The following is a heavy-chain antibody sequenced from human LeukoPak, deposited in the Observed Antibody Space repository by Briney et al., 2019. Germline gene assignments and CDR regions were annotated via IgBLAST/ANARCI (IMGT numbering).Heavy chain of an antibody. V-gene: IGHV1-69*13. CDR1: GGTFSSYA. J-gene: IGHJ5*02. CDR2: IIPIFGTA. D-gene: IGHD2/OR15-2a*01. CDR3: ARDTRASMDTPRWFDP. Sequence: SVKVSCKASGGTFSSYAISWVRQAPGQGLEWMGGIIPIFGTANYAQKFQGRVTITADESTSTAYMELSSLRSEDTAVYYCARDTRASMDTPRWFDPWGQGTLVTVSS.